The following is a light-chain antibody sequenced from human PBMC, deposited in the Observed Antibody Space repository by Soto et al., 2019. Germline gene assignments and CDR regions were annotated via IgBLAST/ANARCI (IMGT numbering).Light chain of an antibody. Sequence: DIQMTQSPSTLSASVGDRVTIPCRASQTIDSWLAWYHQRPGKPPNLLIYKASTLASGVPSRFSGSGSGTEFTLTINSLQPDDFATYYCQQYHIYSGTFGQGSK. CDR3: QQYHIYSGT. CDR1: QTIDSW. V-gene: IGKV1-5*03. J-gene: IGKJ1*01. CDR2: KAS.